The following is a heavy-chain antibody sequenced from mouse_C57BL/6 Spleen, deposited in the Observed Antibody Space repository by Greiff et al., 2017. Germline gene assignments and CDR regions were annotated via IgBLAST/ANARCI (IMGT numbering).Heavy chain of an antibody. CDR3: TVVADYYALDY. V-gene: IGHV14-4*01. D-gene: IGHD1-1*01. CDR1: GFNIKDDY. Sequence: EVQLQQSGAELVRPGASVKLSCTASGFNIKDDYMHWVKQRPEQGLEWIGWIDPENGDTEYASKFQGKATITADTSSNTAYLQLSSLTSEDTAVXYCTVVADYYALDYWGQGTSVTVSS. CDR2: IDPENGDT. J-gene: IGHJ4*01.